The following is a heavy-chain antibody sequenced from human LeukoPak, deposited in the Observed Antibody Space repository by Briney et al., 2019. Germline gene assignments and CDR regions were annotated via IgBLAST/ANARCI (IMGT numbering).Heavy chain of an antibody. V-gene: IGHV1-8*01. CDR1: GYTFSSYD. CDR3: ARASHYDILTGFDKRYYYYGTDV. J-gene: IGHJ6*02. D-gene: IGHD3-9*01. CDR2: MNPNSGNT. Sequence: HRASVKVSCKTSGYTFSSYDINWVRQATGQGLEWMGWMNPNSGNTGYAQKFQGRVTMTRNTSISTAYMELSSLRSEDTAVYYCARASHYDILTGFDKRYYYYGTDVWGQGTTVTVSS.